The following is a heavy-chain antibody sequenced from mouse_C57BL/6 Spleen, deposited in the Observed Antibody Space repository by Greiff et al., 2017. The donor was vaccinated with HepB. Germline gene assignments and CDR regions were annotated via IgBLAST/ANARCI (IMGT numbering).Heavy chain of an antibody. V-gene: IGHV1-19*01. J-gene: IGHJ1*03. CDR2: INPYNGGT. D-gene: IGHD4-1*01. CDR3: ARWDWDAYWYFDV. Sequence: EVHLVESGPVLVKPGASVKMSCKASGYTFTDYYMNWVKQSHGKSLEWIGVINPYNGGTSYNQKFKGKATLTVDKSSSTAYMELNSLTSEDSAVYYCARWDWDAYWYFDVWGTGTTVTVSS. CDR1: GYTFTDYY.